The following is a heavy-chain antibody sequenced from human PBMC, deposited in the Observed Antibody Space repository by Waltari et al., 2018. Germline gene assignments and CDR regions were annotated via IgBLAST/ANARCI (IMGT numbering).Heavy chain of an antibody. Sequence: QLQLQESGPGLVKPSETLSLTCTVSGGSISSSSYYWGWIRQPPGKGLEWIGSIYYSGSTYYNPSLKSRVTISVDTSKNQFSLKLSSVTAADTAVYYCARAIAAAGRGGNWFDPWGQGTLVTVSS. D-gene: IGHD6-13*01. J-gene: IGHJ5*02. CDR1: GGSISSSSYY. CDR3: ARAIAAAGRGGNWFDP. V-gene: IGHV4-39*07. CDR2: IYYSGST.